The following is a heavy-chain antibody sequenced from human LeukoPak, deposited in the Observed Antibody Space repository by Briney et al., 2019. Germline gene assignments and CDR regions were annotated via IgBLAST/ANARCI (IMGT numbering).Heavy chain of an antibody. V-gene: IGHV3-30*03. J-gene: IGHJ4*02. CDR1: GFTFSSYG. CDR3: ARAGAYRFDY. D-gene: IGHD3-16*01. Sequence: GGSLRLSCAASGFTFSSYGMHWVRQAPGKGLEWVAVISYDGSNKYYADSVKGRFTISRDNSKNTLHLQMNSLRAEDTAVYYCARAGAYRFDYWGQGALVTVSS. CDR2: ISYDGSNK.